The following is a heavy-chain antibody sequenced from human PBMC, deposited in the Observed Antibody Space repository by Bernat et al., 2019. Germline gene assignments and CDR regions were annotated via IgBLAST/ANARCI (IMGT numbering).Heavy chain of an antibody. Sequence: EVQLVESGGGLVKPVGSLRLSCAASGFTFSSYSMNWVRQAPGKGLEWVSSISSSSYIYYADSVKGRFTITREYAKSALYLQMNSLRAEDTAVYYCARDKIGIAAAEGYYYYGMDVWGQGTTVTVSS. V-gene: IGHV3-21*01. CDR3: ARDKIGIAAAEGYYYYGMDV. CDR2: ISSSSYI. CDR1: GFTFSSYS. J-gene: IGHJ6*02. D-gene: IGHD6-13*01.